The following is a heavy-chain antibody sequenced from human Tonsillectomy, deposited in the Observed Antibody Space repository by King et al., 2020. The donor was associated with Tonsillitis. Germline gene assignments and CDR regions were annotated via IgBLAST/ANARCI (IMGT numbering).Heavy chain of an antibody. CDR3: ARLGTGDYDRTKSGFDI. J-gene: IGHJ3*02. D-gene: IGHD4-17*01. Sequence: VQLVESGAEVKTPGESLKISCKGSGYRFTSHWIAWVRQMPGKGLEWMGIIYLGDSDTRYSPSFQGQVTISADKSISSVCLQWTSLKASDTAMYYCARLGTGDYDRTKSGFDIWGQGTMVTVSS. CDR2: IYLGDSDT. V-gene: IGHV5-51*01. CDR1: GYRFTSHW.